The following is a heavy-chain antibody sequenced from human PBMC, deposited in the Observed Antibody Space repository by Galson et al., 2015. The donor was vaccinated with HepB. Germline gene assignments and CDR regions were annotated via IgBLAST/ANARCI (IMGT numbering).Heavy chain of an antibody. J-gene: IGHJ4*02. CDR2: KWYDGSNK. Sequence: SLRLSCAASGFTFSSYGMHWVRQAPGKGLEWVAVKWYDGSNKYYADSVKGRFTISRDNSKNTLYLQMNSLRAEDTAVYYCARQIYSSGWYRPGGDYWGQGTLVTVSS. CDR3: ARQIYSSGWYRPGGDY. V-gene: IGHV3-33*01. D-gene: IGHD6-19*01. CDR1: GFTFSSYG.